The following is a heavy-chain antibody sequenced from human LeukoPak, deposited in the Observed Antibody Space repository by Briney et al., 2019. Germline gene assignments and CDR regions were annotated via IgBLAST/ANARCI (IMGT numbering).Heavy chain of an antibody. CDR1: GFTFSSYG. CDR2: IRYDGSNK. Sequence: GGSLRLSCAASGFTFSSYGMHWVRQAPGKGLEWVAFIRYDGSNKYYADSVKGRFTISRDNSKNTLYLQMNSLRAEDTAVYYCAKTYYYDSSGYGAEAFDIWGQGTMVTVSS. CDR3: AKTYYYDSSGYGAEAFDI. D-gene: IGHD3-22*01. J-gene: IGHJ3*02. V-gene: IGHV3-30*02.